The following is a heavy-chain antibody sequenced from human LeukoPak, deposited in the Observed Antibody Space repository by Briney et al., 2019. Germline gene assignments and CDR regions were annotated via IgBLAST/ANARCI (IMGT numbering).Heavy chain of an antibody. CDR3: AKDGMEWFGEWVNWFDP. D-gene: IGHD3-10*01. CDR2: ISYDGSNK. V-gene: IGHV3-30*18. J-gene: IGHJ5*02. CDR1: GFTFSSYG. Sequence: GGSLRLSCAASGFTFSSYGMHWVRQAPGKGLEWVAVISYDGSNKYYADSVKGRFTISRDNSKNTLYLQMNSLRAEDTAVYYCAKDGMEWFGEWVNWFDPWGQGTLVTVSS.